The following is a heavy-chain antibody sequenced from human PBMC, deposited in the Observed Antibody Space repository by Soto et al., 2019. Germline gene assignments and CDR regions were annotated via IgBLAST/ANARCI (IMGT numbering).Heavy chain of an antibody. D-gene: IGHD3-22*01. V-gene: IGHV3-23*01. CDR2: ITGSGGST. CDR1: GLTFSSYA. J-gene: IGHJ4*02. CDR3: AKGGNSTYGYYNFDD. Sequence: EVQVLESGGGLVQPGGSLRLSCAASGLTFSSYALTWVRQAPGKGLEWVSSITGSGGSTKYADSVKGRFTISRDNSKNTLYLQMNSLRAEDTATYYCAKGGNSTYGYYNFDDWGQGTLVTVAS.